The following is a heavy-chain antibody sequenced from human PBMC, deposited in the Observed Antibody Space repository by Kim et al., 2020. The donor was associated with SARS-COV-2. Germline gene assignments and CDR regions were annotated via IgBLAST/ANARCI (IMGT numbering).Heavy chain of an antibody. J-gene: IGHJ6*02. CDR3: ARDLDYYGMEV. CDR2: ST. Sequence: STYYADSVKGRFTISRDNSKNTLYLQMNSLRAEDTAVYYCARDLDYYGMEVWGQGTTVTVSS. V-gene: IGHV3-53*01.